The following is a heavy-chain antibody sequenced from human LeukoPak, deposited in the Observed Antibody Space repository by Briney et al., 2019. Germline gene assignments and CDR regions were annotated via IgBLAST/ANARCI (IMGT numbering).Heavy chain of an antibody. Sequence: GGSLRLSCAASGFTLSSYAMSWVRQAPGKGLEWVSAISGSGGSTYYADSVKGRFTISRDNSKNTLYLQMNSLRAEDTAVYYCAKDMSGYSGYDDYWGQGTLVTVSS. CDR2: ISGSGGST. V-gene: IGHV3-23*01. D-gene: IGHD5-12*01. CDR3: AKDMSGYSGYDDY. CDR1: GFTLSSYA. J-gene: IGHJ4*02.